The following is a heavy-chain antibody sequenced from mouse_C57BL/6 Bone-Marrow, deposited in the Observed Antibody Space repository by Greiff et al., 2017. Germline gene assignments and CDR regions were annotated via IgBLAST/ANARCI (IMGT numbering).Heavy chain of an antibody. CDR3: ATDTTVVARMDY. V-gene: IGHV1-26*01. D-gene: IGHD1-1*01. J-gene: IGHJ4*01. CDR1: GYTFTDYY. Sequence: EVQLQQSGPELVKPGASVKISCKASGYTFTDYYMNWVKQSHGKSLEWIGDINPNNGGTSYNQKFKGKATLTVDKSSSTAYMELRSLTSEDSAVYYCATDTTVVARMDYWGQGTSVTVSS. CDR2: INPNNGGT.